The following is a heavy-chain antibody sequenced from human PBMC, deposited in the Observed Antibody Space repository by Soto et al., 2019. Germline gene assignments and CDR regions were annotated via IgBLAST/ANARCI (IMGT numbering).Heavy chain of an antibody. Sequence: EVQLVESGGGLVKPGGSLRLPCAASGFIFNNAWMSWVRQAPGKGLEWVGRIQSKADGGTTDYATPVKGRYTISRDDSKNTLFLQMNSLKTEDTAVYYCTTGPLDYWGQGTLVTVSS. CDR2: IQSKADGGTT. J-gene: IGHJ4*02. CDR1: GFIFNNAW. CDR3: TTGPLDY. V-gene: IGHV3-15*01.